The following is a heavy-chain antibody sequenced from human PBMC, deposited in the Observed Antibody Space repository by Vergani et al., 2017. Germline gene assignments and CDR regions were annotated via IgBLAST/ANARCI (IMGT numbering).Heavy chain of an antibody. D-gene: IGHD2-2*01. CDR2: IYTSGST. V-gene: IGHV4-61*02. CDR3: AXDCSSTSCYGAFDI. Sequence: QVKLQESGPGLVKPSQTLALTCTVSGGSISSGSYYWSWIRQPAGKGLEWIGRIYTSGSTNYNPSLKSRVTMSVDTSKNQFSLKLSSVTAADTAVYYCAXDCSSTSCYGAFDIWGQGTMVTVSS. J-gene: IGHJ3*02. CDR1: GGSISSGSYY.